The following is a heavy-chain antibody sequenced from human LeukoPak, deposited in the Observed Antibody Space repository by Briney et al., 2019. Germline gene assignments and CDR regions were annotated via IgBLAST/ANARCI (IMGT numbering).Heavy chain of an antibody. CDR2: IYPGDPDT. D-gene: IGHD5-12*01. V-gene: IGHV5-51*01. CDR3: ARPAPQSTGYDRDAFDI. CDR1: GYSFTSYW. J-gene: IGHJ3*02. Sequence: GESLKISCKGSGYSFTSYWIGWVRQMPGKGLEWMGIIYPGDPDTRYSPSFQGQATISADKSISTAYLQWSSLKASDTAMYYCARPAPQSTGYDRDAFDIWGQGTMVTVSS.